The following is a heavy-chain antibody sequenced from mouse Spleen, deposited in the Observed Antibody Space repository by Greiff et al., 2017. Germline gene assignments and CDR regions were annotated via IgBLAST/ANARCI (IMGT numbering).Heavy chain of an antibody. D-gene: IGHD2-5*01. V-gene: IGHV5-9*04. CDR1: GFTFSSYT. J-gene: IGHJ2*01. Sequence: EVQGVESGGGLVKPGGSLKLSCAASGFTFSSYTMSWVRQTPAKRLEWVATISSGGGNTYYPDSVKGRFTISRDNARNTLYLQMSSLRSEDTAMYYCARHKDYSNYYYFDYWGQGTTLTVSS. CDR2: ISSGGGNT. CDR3: ARHKDYSNYYYFDY.